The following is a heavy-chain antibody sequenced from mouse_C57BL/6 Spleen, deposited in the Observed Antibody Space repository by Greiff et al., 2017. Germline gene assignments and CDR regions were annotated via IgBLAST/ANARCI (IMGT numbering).Heavy chain of an antibody. CDR1: GFTFSSYA. D-gene: IGHD2-4*01. CDR2: ISSGGDYI. V-gene: IGHV5-9-1*02. CDR3: TRGDYDGAWFAY. J-gene: IGHJ3*01. Sequence: EVQGVESGEGLVKPGGSLKLSCAASGFTFSSYAMSWVRQTPEKRLEWVAYISSGGDYIYYADTVKGRFTISRDNARNTLYLQMSSLKSEDTAMYYCTRGDYDGAWFAYWGQGTLVTVSA.